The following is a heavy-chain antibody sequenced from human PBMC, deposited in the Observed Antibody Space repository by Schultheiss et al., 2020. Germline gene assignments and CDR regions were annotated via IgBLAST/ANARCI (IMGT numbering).Heavy chain of an antibody. D-gene: IGHD6-19*01. J-gene: IGHJ6*02. CDR3: ARDQQAKQWLVHYYYGMDV. CDR2: ISGSGGST. V-gene: IGHV3-23*01. CDR1: GFTFSSYA. Sequence: GGSLRLSCAASGFTFSSYAMSWVRQAPGKGLEWVSAISGSGGSTYYADSVKGRFTISRDNSKNTVSLQMNSLRAEDTAVYYCARDQQAKQWLVHYYYGMDVWGQGTTVTVSS.